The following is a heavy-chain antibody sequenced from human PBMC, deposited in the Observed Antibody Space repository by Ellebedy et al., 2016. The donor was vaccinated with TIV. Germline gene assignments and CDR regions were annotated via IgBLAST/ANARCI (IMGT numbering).Heavy chain of an antibody. V-gene: IGHV1-18*01. CDR3: ARTGAHKLHY. D-gene: IGHD7-27*01. CDR2: ISAYNGNT. Sequence: ASVKVSXXASGGTFSSYAISWVRQAPGQGLEWMGWISAYNGNTNYAQKLQGRVTMTTDTSTSTAYMELRSLRSDDTAVYYCARTGAHKLHYWGQGTLVTVSS. CDR1: GGTFSSYA. J-gene: IGHJ4*02.